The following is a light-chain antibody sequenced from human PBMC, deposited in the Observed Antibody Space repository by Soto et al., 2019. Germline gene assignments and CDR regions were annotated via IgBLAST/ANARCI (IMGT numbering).Light chain of an antibody. CDR2: KAS. V-gene: IGKV1-5*03. CDR3: QQSYSTPLT. Sequence: DIQITQSPSTLSGSVGDRVTITCRASQTISSWLAWYQQKPGKAPKLLIYKASTLKSGVPSRFSGSGSGTEFTLTISSLQPDDFATYYCQQSYSTPLTFGQGTKVDIK. CDR1: QTISSW. J-gene: IGKJ1*01.